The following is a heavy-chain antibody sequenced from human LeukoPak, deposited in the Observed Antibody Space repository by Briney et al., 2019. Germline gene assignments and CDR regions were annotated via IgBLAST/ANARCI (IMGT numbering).Heavy chain of an antibody. CDR2: INLNSGGT. D-gene: IGHD3-22*01. CDR1: GYTFTHYY. J-gene: IGHJ4*02. V-gene: IGHV1-2*02. Sequence: ASVKVSCKASGYTFTHYYMHWVRQAPGQRLEWMGWINLNSGGTNYAQKFQGRVTMTRDTSVSTAYMELSRLRSDDTAVYYCARDPLKNYLDSSGYSFDYWGQGTLVTVSS. CDR3: ARDPLKNYLDSSGYSFDY.